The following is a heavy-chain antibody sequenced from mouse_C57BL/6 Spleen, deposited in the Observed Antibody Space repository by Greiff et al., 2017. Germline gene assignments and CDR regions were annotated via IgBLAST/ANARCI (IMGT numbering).Heavy chain of an antibody. CDR1: GYTFTSYW. J-gene: IGHJ4*01. V-gene: IGHV1-72*01. D-gene: IGHD2-4*01. CDR3: ARWDYDYDVYSMDY. CDR2: IDPNSGGT. Sequence: QVQLQQPGAELVKPGASVKLSCKASGYTFTSYWMHWVKQRPGRGLEWIGRIDPNSGGTKYNEKFKSKATLTVDKPSSTAYMQLSILTSEDSAVYYCARWDYDYDVYSMDYWGQGTSVTVSS.